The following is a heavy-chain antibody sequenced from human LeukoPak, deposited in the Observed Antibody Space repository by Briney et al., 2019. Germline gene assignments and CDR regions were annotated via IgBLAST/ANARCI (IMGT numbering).Heavy chain of an antibody. V-gene: IGHV3-23*01. J-gene: IGHJ5*02. CDR1: GFTFSNYD. CDR3: AKDLSRAVAADWFDP. D-gene: IGHD6-19*01. Sequence: GGSLRLSCAASGFTFSNYDMSWVRQAPGKGLEWVSSISYSGGSTYYADSVKGRFTISRDDSKNTLYLQMTNLRAADTAVYYCAKDLSRAVAADWFDPWDQGSLVTVSS. CDR2: ISYSGGST.